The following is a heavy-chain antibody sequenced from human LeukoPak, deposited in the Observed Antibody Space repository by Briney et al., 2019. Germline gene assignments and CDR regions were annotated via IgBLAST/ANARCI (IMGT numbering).Heavy chain of an antibody. Sequence: SVKVSCKASGGTFSSYAISWVRQAPGQGLGWMGGIIPIFGTANYAQKFQGRVTITADESTSTAYMELSSLRSEDTAVYYCARRGVAGHGTGAFDIWGQGTMVTVSS. CDR3: ARRGVAGHGTGAFDI. D-gene: IGHD6-19*01. CDR2: IIPIFGTA. V-gene: IGHV1-69*01. J-gene: IGHJ3*02. CDR1: GGTFSSYA.